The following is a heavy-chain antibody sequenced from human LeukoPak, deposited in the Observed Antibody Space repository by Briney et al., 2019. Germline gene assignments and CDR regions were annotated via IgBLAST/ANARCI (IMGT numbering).Heavy chain of an antibody. D-gene: IGHD3-10*01. J-gene: IGHJ5*02. CDR2: IYHSGST. CDR1: GYSISSGYY. Sequence: PSETLSLTCAVSGYSISSGYYWGWIRQPPGKGLEWIGSIYHSGSTYYNPSLKSRVTISVDTSKNQFSLKLSSVTAADTAVYYCARGLLWFGELMGWFDPLGQGTLVTVSS. CDR3: ARGLLWFGELMGWFDP. V-gene: IGHV4-38-2*01.